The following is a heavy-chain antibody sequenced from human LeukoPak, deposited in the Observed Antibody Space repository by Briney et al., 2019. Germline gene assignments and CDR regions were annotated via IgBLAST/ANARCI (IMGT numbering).Heavy chain of an antibody. J-gene: IGHJ4*02. CDR2: IKQDGSEK. CDR3: ARDNRGFSCLDY. D-gene: IGHD5-18*01. Sequence: GGSLRLSCAASRFTFSSYWMSWVRQAPGKGLEWVANIKQDGSEKYYVDSVKGRFTISRDNAKNSLYLQMNSLRAEDTAVCYCARDNRGFSCLDYWGQGTLVTVSS. CDR1: RFTFSSYW. V-gene: IGHV3-7*03.